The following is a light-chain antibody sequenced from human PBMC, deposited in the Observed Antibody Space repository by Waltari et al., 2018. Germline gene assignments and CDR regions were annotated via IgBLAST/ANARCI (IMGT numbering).Light chain of an antibody. CDR1: NSDIGYYNY. V-gene: IGLV2-14*01. Sequence: QSALTQPASVSGSPGQSTPISCPGTNSDIGYYNYVSWYQQYPCKAPKLMIFDVTRWPSGVSHRFSGSKSGNTASLTISGLLAEDEADYFCAAYTSTNTVIFGGGTKVTVL. CDR3: AAYTSTNTVI. J-gene: IGLJ2*01. CDR2: DVT.